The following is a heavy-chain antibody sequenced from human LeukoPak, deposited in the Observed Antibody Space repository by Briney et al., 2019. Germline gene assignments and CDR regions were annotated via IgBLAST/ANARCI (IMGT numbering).Heavy chain of an antibody. CDR1: GGSISSGDYY. D-gene: IGHD3-22*01. CDR2: IYYSGST. Sequence: SQTLSFTCTVSGGSISSGDYYWSWIRQPPGKGLEWIGYIYYSGSTYYNPSLKSRVTISVDTSKNQFSLKLSSVTAADTAVYYCARGHVRGTMIVVDPRGSFDPWGQGTLVTVSS. J-gene: IGHJ5*02. CDR3: ARGHVRGTMIVVDPRGSFDP. V-gene: IGHV4-30-4*08.